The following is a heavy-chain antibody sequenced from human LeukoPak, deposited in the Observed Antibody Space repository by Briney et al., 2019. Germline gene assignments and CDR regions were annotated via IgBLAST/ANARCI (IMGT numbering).Heavy chain of an antibody. CDR1: GFTFSSYS. CDR2: ISSSSSYI. CDR3: ARDLAGYDSSGYGY. D-gene: IGHD3-22*01. Sequence: PGGSLRLSRAASGFTFSSYSMNWVRQAPGKGLEWVSSISSSSSYIYYADSVKGRFTISRDNAKNSLYLQMNSLRAEDTAVYYCARDLAGYDSSGYGYWGQGTLVTVSS. V-gene: IGHV3-21*01. J-gene: IGHJ4*02.